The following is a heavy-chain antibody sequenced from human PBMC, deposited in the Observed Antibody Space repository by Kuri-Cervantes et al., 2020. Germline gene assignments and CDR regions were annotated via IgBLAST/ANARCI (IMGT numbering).Heavy chain of an antibody. V-gene: IGHV4-39*02. J-gene: IGHJ4*02. CDR3: ARDSSGQWYFDY. CDR2: IYYSGST. Sequence: SETLSLTCTVSGGSISSSSYYWGWIRQPPGKGLEWIGSIYYSGSTYYNPSLKSRVTISVDTSKNHFSLKLSSVTAADTAVYYCARDSSGQWYFDYWGEGTLVTVSS. D-gene: IGHD3-22*01. CDR1: GGSISSSSYY.